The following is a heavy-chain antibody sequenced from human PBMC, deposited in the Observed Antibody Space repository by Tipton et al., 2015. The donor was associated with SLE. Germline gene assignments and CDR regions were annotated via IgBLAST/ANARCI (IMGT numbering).Heavy chain of an antibody. CDR3: ARLPGDYYDSSGYYDY. CDR1: GGSISSGSYY. CDR2: IYTSGST. J-gene: IGHJ4*02. Sequence: TLSLTCTVSGGSISSGSYYWSWFRQPAGKGLEWIGHIYTSGSTNYNPSLKSRVTISVDTSKNQFSLKLSSVTAADTAVYYCARLPGDYYDSSGYYDYWGQGTLVTVSS. D-gene: IGHD3-22*01. V-gene: IGHV4-61*09.